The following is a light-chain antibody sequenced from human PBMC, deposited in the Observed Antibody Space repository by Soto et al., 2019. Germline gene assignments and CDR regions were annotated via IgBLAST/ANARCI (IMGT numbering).Light chain of an antibody. J-gene: IGKJ1*01. V-gene: IGKV1-5*01. CDR2: DAS. CDR3: QCYSSYPWT. Sequence: DLQMTQSPSTLSASVLYRVTITFRSSQSCRNWLAWYQQKAGKAPRLLIYDASTLQSGVPSRFSGSGSGTEFSLTISSLQPDDFGTYYCQCYSSYPWTFGQGTKVDIK. CDR1: QSCRNW.